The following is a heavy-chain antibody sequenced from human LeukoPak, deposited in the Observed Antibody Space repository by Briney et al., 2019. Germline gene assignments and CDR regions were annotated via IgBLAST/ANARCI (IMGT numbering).Heavy chain of an antibody. CDR2: IYYSGST. V-gene: IGHV4-59*08. CDR3: ARQASIAVAGKIGRGRAFDI. D-gene: IGHD6-19*01. Sequence: KPSETLSLTCTVSGGSISSYYWSWIRQPPGKGLEWIGYIYYSGSTNYNPSLKSRVTISVDTSKNQFSLKLSSVTAADTAVYYCARQASIAVAGKIGRGRAFDIWGQGTMVTVSS. J-gene: IGHJ3*02. CDR1: GGSISSYY.